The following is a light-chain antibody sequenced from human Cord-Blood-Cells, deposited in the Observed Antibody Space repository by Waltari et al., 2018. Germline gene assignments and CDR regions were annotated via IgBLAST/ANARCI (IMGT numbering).Light chain of an antibody. CDR1: SSDVGGYNS. V-gene: IGLV2-8*01. CDR2: EVS. J-gene: IGLJ1*01. CDR3: SSYAGSNNYV. Sequence: QSALTQPPSASGSPGQSVTISCTRTSSDVGGYNSVSWYQQHPGKAPKLMIYEVSKRPSGVPDRFSGSKSGNTASLTVSGLQAEDEAYYYCSSYAGSNNYVFGTGTKVTVL.